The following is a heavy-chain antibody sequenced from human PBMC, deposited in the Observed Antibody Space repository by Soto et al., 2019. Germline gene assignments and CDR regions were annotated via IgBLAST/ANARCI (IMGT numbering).Heavy chain of an antibody. J-gene: IGHJ6*02. CDR3: ARVGITIFGVVIGGYYYYGMDV. D-gene: IGHD3-3*01. CDR2: ISYDGSNK. Sequence: GGSLRLSCAASGFTFSSYAMHWVRQAPGKGLEWVAVISYDGSNKYYADSVKGRFTISRDNSKNTLYLQMNSLRAEDTAVYYCARVGITIFGVVIGGYYYYGMDVWGQGTTVTVSS. V-gene: IGHV3-30-3*01. CDR1: GFTFSSYA.